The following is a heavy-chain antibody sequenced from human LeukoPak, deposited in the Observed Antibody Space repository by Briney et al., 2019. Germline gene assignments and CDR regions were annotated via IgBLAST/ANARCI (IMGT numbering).Heavy chain of an antibody. Sequence: PGGSLRLSCAAFGFTFSSYAMSWVRQAPGKGLEWVSVISGSGSSRYYADAVKGRFTISRDNSKNTLYLQMNSLRAEDTAVYYCAKGFTGIAAAGFDYWGQGTTVTVSS. CDR2: ISGSGSSR. J-gene: IGHJ4*03. V-gene: IGHV3-23*01. D-gene: IGHD6-13*01. CDR3: AKGFTGIAAAGFDY. CDR1: GFTFSSYA.